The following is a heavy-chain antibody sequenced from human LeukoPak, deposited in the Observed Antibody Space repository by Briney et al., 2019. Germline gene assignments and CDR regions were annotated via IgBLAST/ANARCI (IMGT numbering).Heavy chain of an antibody. D-gene: IGHD3-22*01. CDR1: GGTFSSYA. CDR3: ARAIYDSSGYYYVRYGMDV. CDR2: IIAILGIA. Sequence: SVKVSCKASGGTFSSYAISWVRRAPGQGLEWMGRIIAILGIANYAQKFQGRVTITADKSTSTAYMELSSLRSEDTAVYYCARAIYDSSGYYYVRYGMDVWGQGTTVTVSS. J-gene: IGHJ6*02. V-gene: IGHV1-69*04.